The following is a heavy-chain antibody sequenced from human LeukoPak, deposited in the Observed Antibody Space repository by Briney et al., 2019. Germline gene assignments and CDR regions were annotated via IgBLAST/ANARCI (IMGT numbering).Heavy chain of an antibody. J-gene: IGHJ4*02. CDR3: ARDVTGYVDY. D-gene: IGHD1-1*01. Sequence: GGSPRLSCAASGFTFGSYWMSWVRQAPGKGLEWVASMKQDGSEKYYVDSVKGRFTISGDNAKSSLYLQMNSLRAEDTAVYYCARDVTGYVDYWGQGTLVTVSS. CDR1: GFTFGSYW. CDR2: MKQDGSEK. V-gene: IGHV3-7*01.